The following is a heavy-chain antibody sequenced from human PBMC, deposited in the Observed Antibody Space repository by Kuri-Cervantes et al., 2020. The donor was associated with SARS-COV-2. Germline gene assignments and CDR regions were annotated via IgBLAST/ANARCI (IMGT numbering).Heavy chain of an antibody. D-gene: IGHD4-17*01. J-gene: IGHJ4*02. V-gene: IGHV3-21*04. CDR1: GFTFSSYS. Sequence: LSLTCAASGFTFSSYSMNWVRQAPGKGLEWVTSISSSSSYIYYADSVKGRFTIARDNAKNSLYLQMNSLRAQDTAVYYCARVPKDYGYYPYYFDYWGQGTLVTVSS. CDR2: ISSSSSYI. CDR3: ARVPKDYGYYPYYFDY.